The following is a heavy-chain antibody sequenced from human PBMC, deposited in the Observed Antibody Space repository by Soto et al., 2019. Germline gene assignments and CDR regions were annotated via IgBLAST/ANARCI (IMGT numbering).Heavy chain of an antibody. Sequence: PGGSLRLSCAASGFIFSNAWINWVRQAPGKGLEWVGRVKSKNDGGTTDFAALVKGRFAISRDDSKNMVYLEMNNLQTEDTAMYYCTTDSYITPIIVGFDYWGHGTLVTVSS. D-gene: IGHD3-10*01. J-gene: IGHJ4*01. CDR2: VKSKNDGGTT. CDR1: GFIFSNAW. CDR3: TTDSYITPIIVGFDY. V-gene: IGHV3-15*07.